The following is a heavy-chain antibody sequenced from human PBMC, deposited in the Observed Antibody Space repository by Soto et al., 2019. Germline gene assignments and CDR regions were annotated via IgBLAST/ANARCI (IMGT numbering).Heavy chain of an antibody. V-gene: IGHV1-69*02. CDR2: IIPILGIA. Sequence: ASVKVSCKASGGTFSSYTISWVRQAPGQGLEWMGRIIPILGIANYAQKFQGRVTITADKSTSTAYMELSSLRSEDTAVYYCALHKAVAGTHAGYYYYYYGMDVWGQGTTVTVSS. J-gene: IGHJ6*02. CDR1: GGTFSSYT. CDR3: ALHKAVAGTHAGYYYYYYGMDV. D-gene: IGHD6-19*01.